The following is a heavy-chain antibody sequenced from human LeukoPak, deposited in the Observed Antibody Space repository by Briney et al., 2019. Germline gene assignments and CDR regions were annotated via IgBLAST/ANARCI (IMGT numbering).Heavy chain of an antibody. CDR2: IYTSGST. Sequence: PSETLSLTCTVSGGSISSGSYYWGWIRQPAGKGLEWIGRIYTSGSTNYNPSLKSRVTISVDTSKNQFSLKLSSVTAADTAVYYCARDRRYYDSSGFDYWGQGTLVTVSS. CDR3: ARDRRYYDSSGFDY. V-gene: IGHV4-61*02. CDR1: GGSISSGSYY. J-gene: IGHJ4*02. D-gene: IGHD3-22*01.